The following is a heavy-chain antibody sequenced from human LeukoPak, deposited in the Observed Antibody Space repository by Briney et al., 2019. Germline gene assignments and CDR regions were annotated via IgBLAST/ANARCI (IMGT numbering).Heavy chain of an antibody. CDR2: INYSGT. Sequence: SETLSLTCTVSGGSISSYYWSWIRQPPGKGLEWIGYINYSGTNYNPSLKSRGTMSVDTSKTQFSLKLSSVTAADTGVYYCARSTHGIVWFDPWGQGTLVTVSS. V-gene: IGHV4-59*01. J-gene: IGHJ5*02. CDR1: GGSISSYY. D-gene: IGHD2-21*01. CDR3: ARSTHGIVWFDP.